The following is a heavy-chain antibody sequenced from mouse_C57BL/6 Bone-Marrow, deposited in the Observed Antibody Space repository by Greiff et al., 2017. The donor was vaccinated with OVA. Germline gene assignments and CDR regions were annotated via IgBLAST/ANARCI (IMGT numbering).Heavy chain of an antibody. Sequence: EVKVEESGGGLVQPGGSLKLSCAASGFTFSDYGMAWVRQAPRKGPEWVAFLSNLAYSIYYADTVTGRFTISRENAKNTLYLEMSSLRSEDTAMYYCARYEYAPMDYWGQGTSVTVSA. D-gene: IGHD2-4*01. J-gene: IGHJ4*01. CDR2: LSNLAYSI. CDR1: GFTFSDYG. CDR3: ARYEYAPMDY. V-gene: IGHV5-15*04.